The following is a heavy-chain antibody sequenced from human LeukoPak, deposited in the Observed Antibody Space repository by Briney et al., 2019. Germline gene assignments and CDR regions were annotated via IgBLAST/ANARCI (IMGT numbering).Heavy chain of an antibody. Sequence: VQPGGSLRLSCAASGFTFRSYAMHWVRQAPGKGLEWVAVISYDGSNKYYGDSVKGRFTISRDNPKNTLYLQMDSLRAEDTAVYYCASLGDTAIDFDNWGQGTPVTVSS. CDR2: ISYDGSNK. CDR3: ASLGDTAIDFDN. V-gene: IGHV3-30*04. CDR1: GFTFRSYA. D-gene: IGHD5-18*01. J-gene: IGHJ4*02.